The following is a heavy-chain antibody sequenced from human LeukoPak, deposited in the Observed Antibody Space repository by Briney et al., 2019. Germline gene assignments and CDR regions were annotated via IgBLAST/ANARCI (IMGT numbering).Heavy chain of an antibody. CDR3: ARGFTGELGGVDH. CDR1: GHVLTGYY. Sequence: GASLKASCKASGHVLTGYYFHGGRQAPGQGLEWMGWINPKSGDTNYAQKFQGRVTMTRDTSISTAYMELSRLRSDDTAVYYCARGFTGELGGVDHWGQGTLVTVSS. CDR2: INPKSGDT. D-gene: IGHD1-26*01. J-gene: IGHJ4*02. V-gene: IGHV1-2*02.